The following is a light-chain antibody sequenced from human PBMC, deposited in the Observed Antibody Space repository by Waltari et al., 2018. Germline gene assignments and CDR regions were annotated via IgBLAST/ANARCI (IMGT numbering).Light chain of an antibody. J-gene: IGKJ1*01. CDR3: QQSYSTPRT. V-gene: IGKV1-39*01. CDR2: GAS. Sequence: DIQMTQSPSSLSASVGDRVTITCRASQSISSYLNWYQQKPGKAPKLLIFGASSLQSGVPSRFSGSGSGTDFTLTISSLQPEDVATYYCQQSYSTPRTFGQGTKVEIK. CDR1: QSISSY.